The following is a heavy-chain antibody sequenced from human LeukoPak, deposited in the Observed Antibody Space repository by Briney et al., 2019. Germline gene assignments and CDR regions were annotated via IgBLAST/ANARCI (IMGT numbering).Heavy chain of an antibody. V-gene: IGHV4-59*01. Sequence: SETLSLTCAVSGDSSTYYYWSWIRQPPGKGLEWIGYIYYSGGTNYNPPLKSRVTISVDTSKNQFSLKLSSVTAADTAVYYCARYSDNWFDPWGQEPWSPSPQ. D-gene: IGHD6-13*01. CDR1: GDSSTYYY. CDR2: IYYSGGT. CDR3: ARYSDNWFDP. J-gene: IGHJ5*02.